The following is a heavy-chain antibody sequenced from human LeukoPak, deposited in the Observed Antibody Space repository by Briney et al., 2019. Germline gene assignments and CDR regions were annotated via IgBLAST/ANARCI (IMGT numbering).Heavy chain of an antibody. D-gene: IGHD3-16*01. CDR3: ARVLMRDAFDI. Sequence: SETLSLTCTVSSDSISSYYWSWIRQSPEKGLDWIGYFYYSGSTNYNPSLKSRVTMSVDTSKNQFSLKLSSVTAADTAVYYCARVLMRDAFDIWGQGTMVTVSS. CDR2: FYYSGST. CDR1: SDSISSYY. V-gene: IGHV4-59*01. J-gene: IGHJ3*02.